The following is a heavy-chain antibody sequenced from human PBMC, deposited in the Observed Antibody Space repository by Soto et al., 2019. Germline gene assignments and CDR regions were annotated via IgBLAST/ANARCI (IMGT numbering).Heavy chain of an antibody. CDR2: ISGSGGST. D-gene: IGHD3-10*01. CDR1: GFTFSSYV. CDR3: AKDQDMNRGHFDY. J-gene: IGHJ4*02. V-gene: IGHV3-23*01. Sequence: GGSLRLSCAASGFTFSSYVMSWVRQAPGKGLEWVSAISGSGGSTYYADSVKGRFTISRDNSKNTLYLQMNSLRAEDTAVYYCAKDQDMNRGHFDYWGQGTLVTVSS.